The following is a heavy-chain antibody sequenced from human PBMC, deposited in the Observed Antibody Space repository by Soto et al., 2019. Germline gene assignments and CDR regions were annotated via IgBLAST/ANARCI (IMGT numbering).Heavy chain of an antibody. V-gene: IGHV4-34*01. J-gene: IGHJ4*02. CDR3: ATRQGSGWNFDY. CDR1: GGSFSGYY. Sequence: PSETLSLTCAVYGGSFSGYYWSWIRQPPGKGLEWIGEINHSGSTNYNPSLKSRVTISVDTSKNQFSLKLSSVTAADTAVYYCATRQGSGWNFDYWGQGTLVTVSS. D-gene: IGHD6-19*01. CDR2: INHSGST.